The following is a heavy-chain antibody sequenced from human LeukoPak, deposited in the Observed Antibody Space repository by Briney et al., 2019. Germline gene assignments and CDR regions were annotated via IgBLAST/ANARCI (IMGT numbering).Heavy chain of an antibody. CDR1: GFSFSSFW. J-gene: IGHJ4*02. CDR3: ASGLGIYGGKGPSDY. CDR2: INSDGSST. D-gene: IGHD4-23*01. V-gene: IGHV3-74*01. Sequence: GGSLRLSCAASGFSFSSFWMHWVRQGPGRGLVWVSRINSDGSSTSYADSVKGRFTISRDNAKNSLYLQMNSLRAEDTAVYYCASGLGIYGGKGPSDYWGQGTLVTVSS.